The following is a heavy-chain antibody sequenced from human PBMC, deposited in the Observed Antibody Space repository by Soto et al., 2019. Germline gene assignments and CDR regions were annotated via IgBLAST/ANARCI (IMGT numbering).Heavy chain of an antibody. CDR1: GFTFSSYA. V-gene: IGHV3-23*01. J-gene: IGHJ5*02. Sequence: GGSLRLSCAASGFTFSSYAMSWVRQAPGKGLEWVSAISGSGGSTYYADSVKDRFTISRDNSKNTLYLQMNSLRAEDTAVYYCAKDYDFWSGYYYGWFDPWGQGTLVTVSS. CDR2: ISGSGGST. CDR3: AKDYDFWSGYYYGWFDP. D-gene: IGHD3-3*01.